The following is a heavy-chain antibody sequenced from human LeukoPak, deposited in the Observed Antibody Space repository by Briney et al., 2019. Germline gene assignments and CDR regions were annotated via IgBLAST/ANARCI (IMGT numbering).Heavy chain of an antibody. CDR2: ISYDGSNK. Sequence: PGGSLRLSCAASGFTFSSYAMHWVRQAPGKGLEWVAVISYDGSNKYYADSVKGRFTISRDNSKNTLYLQMNSLRAEDTAVYYCARDNYYDSSGYFNFDYWGQGTLVTVSS. CDR3: ARDNYYDSSGYFNFDY. CDR1: GFTFSSYA. D-gene: IGHD3-22*01. J-gene: IGHJ4*02. V-gene: IGHV3-30-3*01.